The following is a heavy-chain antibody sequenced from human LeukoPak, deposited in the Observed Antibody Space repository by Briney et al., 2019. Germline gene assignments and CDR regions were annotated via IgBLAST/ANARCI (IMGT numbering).Heavy chain of an antibody. V-gene: IGHV1-46*01. CDR2: INPSGGST. CDR3: ARDFTRYCSSTSCYVRGIFDY. D-gene: IGHD2-2*01. CDR1: GYTFTSYY. J-gene: IGHJ4*02. Sequence: ASVKVSCKASGYTFTSYYMHWVRQAPGQGLEWMGIINPSGGSTSYAQKFQGRVTMTRDMSTSTVYMELSSLRSEDTAVYYRARDFTRYCSSTSCYVRGIFDYWGQGTLVTVSS.